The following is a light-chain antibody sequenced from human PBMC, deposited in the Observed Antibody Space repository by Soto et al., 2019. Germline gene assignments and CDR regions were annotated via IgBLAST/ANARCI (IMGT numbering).Light chain of an antibody. J-gene: IGKJ4*01. CDR3: QLSYSSFS. V-gene: IGKV1-39*01. CDR2: TAS. Sequence: DIQMTQSPSSLAASIGARVTITCRSSQTIGNYLNWYQQKPGKAPILLIYTASTVQSGVPSRFSGSGSGTEFTLTISGLRPEDFTTYYCQLSYSSFSVVGGNKVDIK. CDR1: QTIGNY.